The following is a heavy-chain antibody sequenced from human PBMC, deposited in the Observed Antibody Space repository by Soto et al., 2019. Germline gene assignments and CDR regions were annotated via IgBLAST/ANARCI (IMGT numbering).Heavy chain of an antibody. CDR2: INHSGST. J-gene: IGHJ6*02. CDR3: ARVSGIYYYGMDV. CDR1: GGSFIGYY. D-gene: IGHD3-10*01. V-gene: IGHV4-34*01. Sequence: SENLSLNCAVYGGSFIGYYWSWIRQPPGKGLEWIGEINHSGSTNYNPSLKSRVTISVDTSKNQFSLKLSSVTAADTAVYYCARVSGIYYYGMDVWGQGTTVT.